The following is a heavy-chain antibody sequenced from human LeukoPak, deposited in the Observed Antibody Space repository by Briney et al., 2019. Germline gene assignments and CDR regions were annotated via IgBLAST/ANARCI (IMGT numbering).Heavy chain of an antibody. CDR2: IYYSGST. CDR3: ARQPKRLGYCSGGSCYFDY. D-gene: IGHD2-15*01. CDR1: GGSISSYH. V-gene: IGHV4-59*08. J-gene: IGHJ4*02. Sequence: SETLSLTCTVSGGSISSYHWSWIRQPPGKGLEWIGYIYYSGSTNYNPSLKSRVTISVDTSKNQFSLKLSSVTAADTAVYYCARQPKRLGYCSGGSCYFDYWGQGTLVTVSS.